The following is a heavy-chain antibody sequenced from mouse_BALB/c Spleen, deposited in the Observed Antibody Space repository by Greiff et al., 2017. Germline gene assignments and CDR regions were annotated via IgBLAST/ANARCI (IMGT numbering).Heavy chain of an antibody. CDR2: ISNGGGST. D-gene: IGHD2-4*01. CDR1: GFTFSSYT. V-gene: IGHV5-12-2*01. Sequence: EVMLVESGGGLVQPGGSLKLSCAASGFTFSSYTMSWVRQTPEKRLEWVAYISNGGGSTYYPDTVKGRFTISRDNAKNTLYLQMSSLKSEDTAMYYCARLGITRDYYAMDYWGQGTSVTVSS. CDR3: ARLGITRDYYAMDY. J-gene: IGHJ4*01.